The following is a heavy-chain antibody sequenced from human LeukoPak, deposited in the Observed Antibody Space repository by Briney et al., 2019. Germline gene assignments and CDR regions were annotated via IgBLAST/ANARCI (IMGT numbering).Heavy chain of an antibody. D-gene: IGHD6-13*01. CDR3: ARDVIAAAVHGAHYYYYYGMDV. V-gene: IGHV4-39*07. CDR1: GGSISSSSYY. Sequence: PSETLSLTCTVSGGSISSSSYYWGWIRQPPGKGLEWIGSIYYSGSTYYNPSLKSRVTISVDTSKNEFSLKLSSVTAADTAVYYCARDVIAAAVHGAHYYYYYGMDVWGQGTTVTVSS. CDR2: IYYSGST. J-gene: IGHJ6*02.